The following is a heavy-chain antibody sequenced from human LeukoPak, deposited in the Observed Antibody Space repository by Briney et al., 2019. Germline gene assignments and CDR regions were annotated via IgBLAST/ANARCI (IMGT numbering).Heavy chain of an antibody. Sequence: ASVKVSCKASGYMFAVFGITWVRQAPGQGLEWMGSIRVHNGDTNYAQKFQGRLTMTTDTSATTAYMELRSLKSDDTAVYYCARDRYDVGVAFDFWGQGTMVTVST. J-gene: IGHJ3*01. CDR3: ARDRYDVGVAFDF. D-gene: IGHD3-9*01. V-gene: IGHV1-18*01. CDR1: GYMFAVFG. CDR2: IRVHNGDT.